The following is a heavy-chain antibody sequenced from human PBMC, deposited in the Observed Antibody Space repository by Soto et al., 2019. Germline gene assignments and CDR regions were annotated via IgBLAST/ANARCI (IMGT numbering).Heavy chain of an antibody. Sequence: QVQLVQSGAEVKKPGASVKVSCRASGYTFTGYYIHWVRQAPGQGLEWMGWINPNSGGTNSAQKFQGRVTMTRDTSISTSYMELSRLRSDDTAVYYCARELDSSGYDYAEYFHHWGQGNLVTVSS. D-gene: IGHD3-22*01. V-gene: IGHV1-2*02. CDR1: GYTFTGYY. CDR3: ARELDSSGYDYAEYFHH. CDR2: INPNSGGT. J-gene: IGHJ1*01.